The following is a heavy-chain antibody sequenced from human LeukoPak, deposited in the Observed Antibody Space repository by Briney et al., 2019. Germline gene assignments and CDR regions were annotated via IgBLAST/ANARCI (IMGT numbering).Heavy chain of an antibody. CDR2: IRYDGSNK. CDR3: ARQHSGRSPGSFDP. CDR1: GFTFSSYG. D-gene: IGHD3-10*01. Sequence: GGSLRLSCAASGFTFSSYGMHWVRQAPGKVLEWVAFIRYDGSNKYYADSVKGRFTISRDNSKHTLYLQMNSLRAEDTAVYYCARQHSGRSPGSFDPWGQGTLVTVSS. J-gene: IGHJ5*02. V-gene: IGHV3-30*02.